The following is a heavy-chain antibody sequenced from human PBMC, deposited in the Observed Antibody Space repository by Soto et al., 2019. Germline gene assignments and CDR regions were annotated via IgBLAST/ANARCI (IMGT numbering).Heavy chain of an antibody. D-gene: IGHD3-9*01. CDR3: AKAARYSYDILTGYLYSFDY. CDR2: ISGSGGST. Sequence: EVQLLESGGGLVQPGGSLRLSCAASGFTFSSYAMSWVRQAPGKGLEWVSAISGSGGSTYYADSVKGRFTISRDNSKNTLYLQMNSLRDEYTAVYYCAKAARYSYDILTGYLYSFDYWGQGTLVTASS. CDR1: GFTFSSYA. J-gene: IGHJ4*02. V-gene: IGHV3-23*01.